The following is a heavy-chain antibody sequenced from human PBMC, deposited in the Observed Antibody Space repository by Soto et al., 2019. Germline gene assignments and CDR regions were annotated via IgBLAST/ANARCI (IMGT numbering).Heavy chain of an antibody. CDR1: GYTFTGYY. V-gene: IGHV1-2*02. J-gene: IGHJ6*04. CDR2: INPNSGGT. CDR3: ARGAIYYYDSSGPEDV. D-gene: IGHD3-22*01. Sequence: ASVKVSCKASGYTFTGYYMHWVRQAPGQGLEWMGWINPNSGGTNYAQKFQGRVTMTRDTSISTAYMELSRLRSDDTAVYYCARGAIYYYDSSGPEDVWGKGTKGTAPQ.